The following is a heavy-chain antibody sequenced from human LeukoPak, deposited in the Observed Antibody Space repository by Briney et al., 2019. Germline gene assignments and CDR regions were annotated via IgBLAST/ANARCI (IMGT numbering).Heavy chain of an antibody. Sequence: ASVKVSCKASGYTFTSYGISWVRQAPGQGLEWMGWISAYNGNTNYAQKLQGRVTMTTDTSTSTAYMELSSLRAEDTAVYYCARWGVAYCGGDCSFDYWGQGTLVTVSS. J-gene: IGHJ4*02. CDR1: GYTFTSYG. V-gene: IGHV1-18*01. CDR3: ARWGVAYCGGDCSFDY. D-gene: IGHD2-21*01. CDR2: ISAYNGNT.